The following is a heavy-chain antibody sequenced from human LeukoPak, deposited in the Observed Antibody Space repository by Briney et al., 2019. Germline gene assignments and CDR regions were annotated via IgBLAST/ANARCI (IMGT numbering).Heavy chain of an antibody. CDR2: ISSSGGST. V-gene: IGHV3-53*01. Sequence: PGGSLRLSCAASGFTVNNNYMSWVRQAPGKGLEWVSVISSSGGSTHYADSVKGRFTISRDTSRSTLYLQMNSLRAEDTAVYYCAKDAKAYYDSSGYYHSWGQGTLVTVSS. CDR1: GFTVNNNY. D-gene: IGHD3-22*01. CDR3: AKDAKAYYDSSGYYHS. J-gene: IGHJ4*02.